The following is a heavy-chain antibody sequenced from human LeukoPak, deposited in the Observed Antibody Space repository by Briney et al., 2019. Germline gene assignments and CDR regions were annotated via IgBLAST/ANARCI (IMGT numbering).Heavy chain of an antibody. CDR1: GGSFSGYY. D-gene: IGHD3-22*01. J-gene: IGHJ4*02. Sequence: PSETLSLTCAVYGGSFSGYYWSWIRQPPGKGLEWIGEINHSGSTNYDPSLKSRVTISVDTSKNQFSLKLSSVTAADTAVYYCAREWITMIVGAGGYYFDYWGQGTLVTVSS. CDR2: INHSGST. V-gene: IGHV4-34*01. CDR3: AREWITMIVGAGGYYFDY.